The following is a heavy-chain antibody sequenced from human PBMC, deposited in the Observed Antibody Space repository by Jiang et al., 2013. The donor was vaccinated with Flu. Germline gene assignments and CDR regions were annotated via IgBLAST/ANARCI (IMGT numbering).Heavy chain of an antibody. D-gene: IGHD3-22*01. J-gene: IGHJ4*02. CDR1: GGTFSSYA. CDR3: ARAAVYYYDSSGYYDY. CDR2: IIPIFGIA. Sequence: EVKKPGSSVKVSCKASGGTFSSYAISWVRQAPGQGLEWMGGIIPIFGIANYAQKFQGRVTITADESTSTAYMELSSLRSEDTAEYYCARAAVYYYDSSGYYDYWGQGTLVTVSS. V-gene: IGHV1-69*01.